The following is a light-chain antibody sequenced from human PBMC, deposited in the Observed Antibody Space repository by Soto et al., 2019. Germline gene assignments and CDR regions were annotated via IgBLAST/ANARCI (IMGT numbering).Light chain of an antibody. CDR1: QSVSTNS. J-gene: IGKJ4*01. Sequence: EIVLTQSPGTLSLSPGEIATLSFRASQSVSTNSLAWYQQKPGQAPRPLIYAASSRATGTPDRFSGSGSGTEFTLIISRLEPEDFAVYYCQQYGSSVLTFGGGTKVDIK. CDR2: AAS. V-gene: IGKV3-20*01. CDR3: QQYGSSVLT.